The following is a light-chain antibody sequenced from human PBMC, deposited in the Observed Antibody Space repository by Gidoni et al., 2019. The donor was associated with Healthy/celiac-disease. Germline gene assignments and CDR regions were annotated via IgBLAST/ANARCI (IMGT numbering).Light chain of an antibody. V-gene: IGKV1-5*03. CDR2: KAS. CDR3: QQYNSYPFT. CDR1: QSISSW. J-gene: IGKJ3*01. Sequence: DIQMTQSPPTLSASVGDRVTITCRASQSISSWLAWYQQKPGKAPKLLIYKASSLESGVPSRFSGSGSGTEFTLTISSLQPDDFATYYCQQYNSYPFTFGPGTKVEIK.